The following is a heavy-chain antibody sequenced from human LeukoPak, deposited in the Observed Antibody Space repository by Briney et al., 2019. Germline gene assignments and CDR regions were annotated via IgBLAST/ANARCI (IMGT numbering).Heavy chain of an antibody. Sequence: GGSLRLSCTASGFTFGDYAMSWVRQAPGKGLEWVGRIKSKTDGGTTDYAAPVKGRFTISRDDSKNTLYLQMNSLKTEDTAVYYCTTNMDTAMPEADAFDIWGQGTMVTVSS. D-gene: IGHD5-18*01. CDR2: IKSKTDGGTT. J-gene: IGHJ3*02. V-gene: IGHV3-15*01. CDR1: GFTFGDYA. CDR3: TTNMDTAMPEADAFDI.